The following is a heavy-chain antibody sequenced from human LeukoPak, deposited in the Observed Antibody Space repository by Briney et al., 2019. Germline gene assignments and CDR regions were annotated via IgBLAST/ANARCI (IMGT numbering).Heavy chain of an antibody. CDR2: ISWNSGSI. CDR1: GFTFDDYA. Sequence: HTGRSLRLSCAASGFTFDDYAMHWVRQAPGKGLEWVSGISWNSGSIGYADSVKDRFTISRDNAKNSLYLQMNSLRAEDTALYYCAKSRGGTITHYFDYWGQGTLVTVSS. J-gene: IGHJ4*02. CDR3: AKSRGGTITHYFDY. D-gene: IGHD5-24*01. V-gene: IGHV3-9*01.